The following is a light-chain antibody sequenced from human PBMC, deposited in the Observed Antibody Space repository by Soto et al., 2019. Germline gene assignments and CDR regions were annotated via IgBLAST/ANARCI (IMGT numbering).Light chain of an antibody. CDR1: QSVDSSF. J-gene: IGKJ1*01. CDR3: QQYVSSVT. Sequence: EIVLTQSPGFLSLSPGERATLSCRASQSVDSSFFAWYQQKPGQAPRLLIYGASKRATGIPDRFSGSGSGTDFNHTISRLEPEDFAVYYCQQYVSSVTFGQGTKVEIK. V-gene: IGKV3-20*01. CDR2: GAS.